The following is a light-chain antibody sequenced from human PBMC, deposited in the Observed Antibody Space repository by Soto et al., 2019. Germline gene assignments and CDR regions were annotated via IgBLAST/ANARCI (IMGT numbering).Light chain of an antibody. CDR1: SSDVGSYNS. Sequence: QSVLTQPASVSGSPGQSIAISCTGTSSDVGSYNSVSWYQQHPGKAPKLMIYEGSKRPSGVSDRFSGSKSGNTASLTISGLQAEDEADYYCCSYAGNPYVFGTGTKPTVL. J-gene: IGLJ1*01. CDR3: CSYAGNPYV. V-gene: IGLV2-23*01. CDR2: EGS.